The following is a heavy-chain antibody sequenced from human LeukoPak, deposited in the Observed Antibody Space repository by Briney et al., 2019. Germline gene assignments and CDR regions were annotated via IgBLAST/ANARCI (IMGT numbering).Heavy chain of an antibody. V-gene: IGHV3-74*01. J-gene: IGHJ4*02. CDR3: SRGKNGDSLFDY. D-gene: IGHD4-17*01. Sequence: GSLRLSCAASRFTFSSYWMHWVRQAPGKGLVWVSRINSDGSSTTYADSVKGRFTISRDNAKNTLYLQMNSLRAEDTAVYYCSRGKNGDSLFDYWGQGTLVTVSS. CDR1: RFTFSSYW. CDR2: INSDGSST.